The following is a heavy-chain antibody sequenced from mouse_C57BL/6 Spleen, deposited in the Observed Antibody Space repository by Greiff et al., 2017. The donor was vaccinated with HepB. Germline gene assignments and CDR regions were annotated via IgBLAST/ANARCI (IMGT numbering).Heavy chain of an antibody. CDR1: GYTFTSYW. V-gene: IGHV1-55*01. CDR2: IYPGSGST. Sequence: VQLQQPGAELVKPGASVKMSCKASGYTFTSYWITWVKQRPGQGLEWIGDIYPGSGSTNYNEKFKSKATLTVDTSSSTAYMQLSSLSSEDSAVYYCARRLTGTGYFDYWGQGTTLTVSS. D-gene: IGHD4-1*01. CDR3: ARRLTGTGYFDY. J-gene: IGHJ2*01.